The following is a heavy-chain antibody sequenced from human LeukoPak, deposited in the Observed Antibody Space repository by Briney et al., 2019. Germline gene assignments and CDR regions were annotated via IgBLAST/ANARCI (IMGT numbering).Heavy chain of an antibody. Sequence: SETLSLTCSVSGGSISSSSYYWGWIRQPAGKGLEWIGSFSYSGSPYYSPTLKSRVTISVDTSKNQFSLKLSSMTAADTAVYYCARTQTYSSSWRWNWFDPWGQGTLVTVSS. J-gene: IGHJ5*02. V-gene: IGHV4-39*07. CDR1: GGSISSSSYY. D-gene: IGHD6-13*01. CDR3: ARTQTYSSSWRWNWFDP. CDR2: FSYSGSP.